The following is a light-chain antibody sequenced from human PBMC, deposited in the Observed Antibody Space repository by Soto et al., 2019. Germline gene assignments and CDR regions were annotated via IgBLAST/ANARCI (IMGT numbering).Light chain of an antibody. J-gene: IGLJ7*01. CDR3: QTWGTGPYAV. CDR2: VNSDGSH. Sequence: QPVLTQSPSASASLGASVKLTCTLTSGHSSYAIAWHQQQPEKGPQYLMKVNSDGSHTQGDGIPDRFSGSSSGAERYLTISSLQSEDEADYYCQTWGTGPYAVFGGGTQLTVL. V-gene: IGLV4-69*01. CDR1: SGHSSYA.